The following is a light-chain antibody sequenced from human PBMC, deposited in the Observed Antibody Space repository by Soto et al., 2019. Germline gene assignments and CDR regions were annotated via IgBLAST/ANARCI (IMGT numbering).Light chain of an antibody. Sequence: QSALTQPPSASGSPGQSVTISCTGTSSDVGGYNFVSWYQQHPGKVPKPMIYEVNKRPSGVPDRFSGSKSGNTASLTVSGLQAEDEADYYCCSFGGGNKVLFGGGTKVTVL. CDR3: CSFGGGNKVL. V-gene: IGLV2-8*01. CDR2: EVN. CDR1: SSDVGGYNF. J-gene: IGLJ3*02.